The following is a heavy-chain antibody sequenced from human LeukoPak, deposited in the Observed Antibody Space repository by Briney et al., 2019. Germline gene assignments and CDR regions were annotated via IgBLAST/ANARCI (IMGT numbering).Heavy chain of an antibody. CDR2: IYYSGST. Sequence: PSETLSLTCTVSGDITHYWGWIRQHPGKGLEWIGYIYYSGSTYYNPSLKSRVTISVDTSKNQFSLKLSSVTAADTAVYYCARGNVWIQLWFFDYWGQGTLVTVSS. D-gene: IGHD5-18*01. CDR1: GDITHY. V-gene: IGHV4-31*03. J-gene: IGHJ4*02. CDR3: ARGNVWIQLWFFDY.